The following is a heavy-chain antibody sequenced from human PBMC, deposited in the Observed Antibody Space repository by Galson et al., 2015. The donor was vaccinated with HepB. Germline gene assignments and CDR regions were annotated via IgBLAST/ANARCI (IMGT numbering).Heavy chain of an antibody. J-gene: IGHJ1*01. CDR2: ISSSSSYI. CDR3: AREAGIAAAGTWLYFQH. V-gene: IGHV3-21*01. CDR1: GFTFSSYS. D-gene: IGHD6-13*01. Sequence: SLRLSCAASGFTFSSYSMNWVRQAPGKGLEWVSSISSSSSYIYYADSVKGRFTISRDDAKNTLYLQMNSLRAEDTAVYYCAREAGIAAAGTWLYFQHWGQGTLVTVSS.